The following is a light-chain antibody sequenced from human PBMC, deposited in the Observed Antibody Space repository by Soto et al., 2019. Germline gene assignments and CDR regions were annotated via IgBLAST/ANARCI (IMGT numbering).Light chain of an antibody. V-gene: IGLV2-14*03. CDR1: SSDIGTYNY. CDR3: SSYTTSSTLV. Sequence: QSVLTQPASVSGSPGQSITISCTGTSSDIGTYNYVSWYQQNPGKVPKLMIYDVSNRPSGVSNRFSGSKSGNTASLTISGLQAEDEADYYCSSYTTSSTLVFGGGTKLTVL. J-gene: IGLJ2*01. CDR2: DVS.